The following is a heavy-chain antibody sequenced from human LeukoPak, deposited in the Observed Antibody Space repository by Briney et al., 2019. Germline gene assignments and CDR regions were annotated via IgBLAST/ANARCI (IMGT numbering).Heavy chain of an antibody. CDR1: GGSISSYY. Sequence: SETLSLTCTVSGGSISSYYWSWIRQPAGKGLEWIGRIYTSGSTNYNPSLKSRVTMSVDTSKNQFSLKLGSVTAADTAVYYCARAPRIGSWWYYFDYWGQGTLVTVSS. D-gene: IGHD6-13*01. CDR3: ARAPRIGSWWYYFDY. CDR2: IYTSGST. J-gene: IGHJ4*02. V-gene: IGHV4-4*07.